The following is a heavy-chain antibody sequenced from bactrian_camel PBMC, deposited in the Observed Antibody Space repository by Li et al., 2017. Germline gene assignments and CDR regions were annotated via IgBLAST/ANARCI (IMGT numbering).Heavy chain of an antibody. Sequence: HVQLVESGGGSVQAGESLRLSCVVSGYRYSTHCMGWFRQAPGKEREGVATIYTGGGSTHYADSVKGRFTISQDNAKNTLFLQMNSLKPEDAAMYYCAAERANRTDGSDCYEDSWSRSPNYRGQGTQVTVS. CDR1: GYRYSTHC. D-gene: IGHD3*01. V-gene: IGHV3S1*01. CDR3: AAERANRTDGSDCYEDSWSRSPNY. CDR2: IYTGGGST. J-gene: IGHJ4*01.